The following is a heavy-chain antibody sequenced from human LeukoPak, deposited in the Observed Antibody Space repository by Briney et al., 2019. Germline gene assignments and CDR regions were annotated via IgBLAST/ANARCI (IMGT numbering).Heavy chain of an antibody. CDR1: GFTFSSYE. D-gene: IGHD1-7*01. Sequence: PGGSLRLSCAASGFTFSSYEMNWVRQAPGKGLEWVSYISSSGSTIYYADSVKGRFTISRDNAKNSLYLQMNSLRAEDTAAYYCMRGATDTTRWFDPWGQGTLVTVSS. V-gene: IGHV3-48*03. CDR3: MRGATDTTRWFDP. J-gene: IGHJ5*02. CDR2: ISSSGSTI.